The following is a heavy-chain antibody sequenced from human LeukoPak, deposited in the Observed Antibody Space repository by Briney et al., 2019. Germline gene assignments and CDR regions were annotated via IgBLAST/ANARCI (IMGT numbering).Heavy chain of an antibody. CDR1: GYTFTSYD. J-gene: IGHJ6*03. D-gene: IGHD2-2*01. CDR3: ARGDIVVVPAAQQYYYYYMDV. V-gene: IGHV1-8*01. CDR2: MNPNSGNT. Sequence: ASVKVSCKASGYTFTSYDINWVRQATGQGLEWMGWMNPNSGNTGYAQKFQGRVTMTRNTSISTAYMELSSLRSEDTAVYYCARGDIVVVPAAQQYYYYYMDVWGKGTTVTVSS.